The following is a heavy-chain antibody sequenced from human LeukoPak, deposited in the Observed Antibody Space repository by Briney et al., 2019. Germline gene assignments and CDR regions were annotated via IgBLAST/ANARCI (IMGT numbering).Heavy chain of an antibody. CDR3: ARGRAVAGTFHCWFDP. J-gene: IGHJ5*02. V-gene: IGHV4-39*07. Sequence: SETLSLTCTVSGGSISSSSYYWSWIRQPPGKGLEWIGSIYYSGSTYYNPSLKSRVTISVDTSKNQFSLKLSSVTAADTAVYYCARGRAVAGTFHCWFDPWGQGTLVTVSS. CDR1: GGSISSSSYY. CDR2: IYYSGST. D-gene: IGHD6-19*01.